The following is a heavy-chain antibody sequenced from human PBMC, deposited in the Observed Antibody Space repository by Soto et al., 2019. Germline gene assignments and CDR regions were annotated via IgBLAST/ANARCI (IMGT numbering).Heavy chain of an antibody. CDR1: GFTFSSYS. CDR2: ISSSSYI. D-gene: IGHD6-13*01. CDR3: ARDLGYSSPNYFDY. J-gene: IGHJ4*02. Sequence: GGSLRLSCAASGFTFSSYSMNWVRQAPGKGLEWVSSISSSSYIYYADSVKGRFTISRDNAKNSLYLQMNSLRAEDTAVYYCARDLGYSSPNYFDYWGQGTLVTVSS. V-gene: IGHV3-21*01.